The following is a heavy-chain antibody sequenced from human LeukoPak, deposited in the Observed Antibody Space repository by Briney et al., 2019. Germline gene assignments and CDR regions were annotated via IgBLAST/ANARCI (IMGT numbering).Heavy chain of an antibody. CDR3: ARIISSEDYYYYMDV. CDR1: GFTFSSYE. Sequence: GGSLRLSCAASGFTFSSYEMNWVRQAPGKGLEWVSYISSSGSTIYYADSVKGRFTISRDNAKNSLYLQMNSLRAEDTALYYCARIISSEDYYYYMDVWGKGTTVTVSS. D-gene: IGHD3-10*01. CDR2: ISSSGSTI. J-gene: IGHJ6*03. V-gene: IGHV3-48*03.